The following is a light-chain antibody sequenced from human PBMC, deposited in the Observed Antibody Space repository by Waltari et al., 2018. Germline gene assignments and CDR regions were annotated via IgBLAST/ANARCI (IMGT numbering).Light chain of an antibody. V-gene: IGKV4-1*01. CDR2: WAS. CDR3: QQYFIAPLT. J-gene: IGKJ3*01. CDR1: QSVLYSSNNKNY. Sequence: DIVMPQSPDSLAVSLGERATINCPSSQSVLYSSNNKNYLAWYQQKPGQPPKLLIYWASTRESGVPDRFSGSGSGTDFTLTISSLQAEDVAVYYCQQYFIAPLTFGPGTKVDIK.